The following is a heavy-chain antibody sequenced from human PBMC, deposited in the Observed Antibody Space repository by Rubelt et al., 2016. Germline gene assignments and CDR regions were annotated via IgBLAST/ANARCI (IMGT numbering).Heavy chain of an antibody. CDR2: INSDGSST. CDR3: ARGSYYFDY. J-gene: IGHJ4*02. V-gene: IGHV3-74*01. D-gene: IGHD2-21*01. Sequence: QVPGKGLVWVSRINSDGSSTSYVDSVKGRFTISRDNPKNTLYLQMNSLRDEDAAVYYCARGSYYFDYWGQGTLVTVSS.